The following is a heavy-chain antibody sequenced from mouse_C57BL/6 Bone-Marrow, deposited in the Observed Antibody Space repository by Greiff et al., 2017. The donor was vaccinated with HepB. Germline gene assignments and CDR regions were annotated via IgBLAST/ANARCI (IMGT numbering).Heavy chain of an antibody. CDR3: ARYGSSPAWFAY. Sequence: QVHVKQSGAELARPGASVKMSCKASGYTFTSYTMHWVKQRPGQGLEWIGYINPSSGYTKYNQKFKDKATLTADKSSSTAYMQLSSLTSEDSAVYYCARYGSSPAWFAYWGQGTLVTVSA. J-gene: IGHJ3*01. V-gene: IGHV1-4*01. CDR2: INPSSGYT. CDR1: GYTFTSYT. D-gene: IGHD1-1*01.